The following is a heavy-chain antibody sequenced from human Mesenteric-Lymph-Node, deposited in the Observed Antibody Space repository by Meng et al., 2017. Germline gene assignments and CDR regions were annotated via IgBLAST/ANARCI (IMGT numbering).Heavy chain of an antibody. J-gene: IGHJ4*02. V-gene: IGHV3-23*01. CDR2: ITTSIRDT. CDR3: AKGLHSSAWDYFDF. D-gene: IGHD6-19*01. CDR1: GFTFTSYT. Sequence: GESLRLSCAASGFTFTSYTMNWVRQAPGKGLEWVSTITTSIRDTYYAESVKGRFTISRDSSKNTLYLQMNSLRAEDTALYYCAKGLHSSAWDYFDFWGQGTLVTVSS.